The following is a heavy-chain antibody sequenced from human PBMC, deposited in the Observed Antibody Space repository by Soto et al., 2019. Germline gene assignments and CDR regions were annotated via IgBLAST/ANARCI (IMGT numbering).Heavy chain of an antibody. V-gene: IGHV4-31*03. J-gene: IGHJ4*02. Sequence: SETLSLTCTVSGGSISSGGYYWSCIRQHTGKGLERIGYIYYSGSTYYNPSLKSRVTISVDTSNNQFSLKLSSVTAADTAVYYCGRAEGLITAGGTFFDYRGKVTRVAVSS. D-gene: IGHD6-13*01. CDR3: GRAEGLITAGGTFFDY. CDR1: GGSISSGGYY. CDR2: IYYSGST.